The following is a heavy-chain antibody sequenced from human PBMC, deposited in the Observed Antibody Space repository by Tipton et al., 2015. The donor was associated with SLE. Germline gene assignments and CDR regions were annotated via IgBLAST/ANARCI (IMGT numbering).Heavy chain of an antibody. CDR3: ARDEYRYDGTGYHLLGHFDY. J-gene: IGHJ4*02. CDR1: GDSISSSSYY. CDR2: IYYTGNT. Sequence: TLSLTCTVSGDSISSSSYYWGWIRQPPGRGLEWIGNIYYTGNTFYNPSLKSRVTISLDTSKNQFSLKLSSVTAADTAVYYCARDEYRYDGTGYHLLGHFDYWGQGTLVTVSS. D-gene: IGHD3-22*01. V-gene: IGHV4-39*07.